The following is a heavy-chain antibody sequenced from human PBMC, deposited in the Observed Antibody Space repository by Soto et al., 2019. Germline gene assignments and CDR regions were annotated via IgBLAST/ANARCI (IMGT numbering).Heavy chain of an antibody. CDR1: GFIFSSSS. J-gene: IGHJ4*02. CDR2: LSDSGGSI. Sequence: PGGSLILSCSASGFIFSSSSMNWVRPATGKGLEWVSGLSDSGGSIYYADSVKGRFTISRDNSMNTLYLQMKTLRAEDTAVYYCAKVSSSWYAGFFDLWGQGTLVTVSS. D-gene: IGHD6-13*01. V-gene: IGHV3-23*01. CDR3: AKVSSSWYAGFFDL.